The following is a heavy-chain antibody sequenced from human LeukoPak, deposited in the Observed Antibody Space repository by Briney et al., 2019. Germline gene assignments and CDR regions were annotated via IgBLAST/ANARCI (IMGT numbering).Heavy chain of an antibody. CDR3: AKSGYSSGWFRAFDI. Sequence: PGRSLRLSCAASGFTFSSYGMHWVRQAPGRGLEWVAVISYDGSNKYYADSVKGRFTISRDNSKNTLYLQMNSLRAEDTAVYYCAKSGYSSGWFRAFDIWGQGTLVTVSS. D-gene: IGHD6-19*01. CDR2: ISYDGSNK. J-gene: IGHJ3*02. CDR1: GFTFSSYG. V-gene: IGHV3-30*18.